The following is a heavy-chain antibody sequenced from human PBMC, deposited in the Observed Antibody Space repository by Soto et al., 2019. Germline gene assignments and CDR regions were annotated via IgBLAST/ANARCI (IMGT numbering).Heavy chain of an antibody. D-gene: IGHD3-22*01. CDR3: ARGVRRITMIVVALHAFDI. J-gene: IGHJ3*02. Sequence: QVQLQESGPGLVKPSETLSLTCTVSGGSVSSGSYYWSWIRQPPGKGLEWIGYIYYSGSTNYNPSLMRLVTISLYTSNNQFSLKLSSVTAADTAVYYCARGVRRITMIVVALHAFDIWGQGTMVTVSS. V-gene: IGHV4-61*01. CDR1: GGSVSSGSYY. CDR2: IYYSGST.